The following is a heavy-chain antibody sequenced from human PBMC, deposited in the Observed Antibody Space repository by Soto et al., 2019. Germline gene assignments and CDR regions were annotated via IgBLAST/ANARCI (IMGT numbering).Heavy chain of an antibody. CDR3: RLVTVATTPLYFDY. CDR2: IYYSGST. V-gene: IGHV4-31*03. CDR1: GGSISSGGYY. J-gene: IGHJ4*02. D-gene: IGHD5-12*01. Sequence: PSETLSLTCTVSGGSISSGGYYWSWIRQHPGKGLEWIGYIYYSGSTYYNPSLKSRVTISVDTSKNQFSLKLSSVTAADTAVYYCRLVTVATTPLYFDYWGQGTLVTVSS.